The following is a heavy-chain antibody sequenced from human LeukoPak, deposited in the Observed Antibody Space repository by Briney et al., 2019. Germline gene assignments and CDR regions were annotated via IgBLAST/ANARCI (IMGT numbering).Heavy chain of an antibody. CDR2: ISYDGSNK. V-gene: IGHV3-30*18. J-gene: IGHJ4*02. CDR1: GFTFSRYG. CDR3: AKKDGYSYGSSDY. Sequence: QPGRPLRLSCAASGFTFSRYGMLCVRQATGKGRVGVAVISYDGSNKYYADSVKGRFTISRDNSKNTLYLQMNSLRAEDTAVYYCAKKDGYSYGSSDYWGQGTLVTVSS. D-gene: IGHD5-18*01.